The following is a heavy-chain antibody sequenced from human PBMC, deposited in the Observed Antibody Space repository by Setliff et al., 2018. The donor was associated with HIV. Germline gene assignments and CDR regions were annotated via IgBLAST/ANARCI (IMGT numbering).Heavy chain of an antibody. D-gene: IGHD3-16*01. Sequence: ASVTVSCKASGYSFTKYEINRVRQAPGQGLEGLGWVSPSIGKSDFAQKFKGRISLTTDTSIRTAYMELRGLKSDDTAVYFWARGGEERNMISGALDVWGQGSLVTVSS. CDR1: GYSFTKYE. J-gene: IGHJ3*01. V-gene: IGHV1-8*01. CDR3: ARGGEERNMISGALDV. CDR2: VSPSIGKS.